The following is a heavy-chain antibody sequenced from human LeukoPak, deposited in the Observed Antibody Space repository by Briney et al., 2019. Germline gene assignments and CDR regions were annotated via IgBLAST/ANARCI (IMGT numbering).Heavy chain of an antibody. J-gene: IGHJ3*02. Sequence: GGSLRLSCAASGFTFSSYAMHWVRQAPAKGLEWVAVISYDGSNKYYADSVKGRFTISRDNSKNTLYLQMNSLRAEDTAVYYCARGEWELLRAFDIWGQGTMVTVSS. CDR2: ISYDGSNK. V-gene: IGHV3-30-3*01. D-gene: IGHD1-26*01. CDR3: ARGEWELLRAFDI. CDR1: GFTFSSYA.